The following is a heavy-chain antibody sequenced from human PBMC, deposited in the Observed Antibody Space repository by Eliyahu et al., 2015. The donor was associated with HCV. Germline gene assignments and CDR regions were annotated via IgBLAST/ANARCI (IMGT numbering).Heavy chain of an antibody. CDR3: ARDVTTDFLGY. V-gene: IGHV1-3*01. J-gene: IGHJ4*02. Sequence: QVQLVQSGAEVKKPGASVKVSCKASGYTFTSYAMHWVRQAPGQRLEWMGWINAGNGNTKYSQKFQGRVTITRDTSASTAYMEVSSLRSEDTAVYYCARDVTTDFLGYWGQGTLVTVSS. CDR2: INAGNGNT. CDR1: GYTFTSYA. D-gene: IGHD4-11*01.